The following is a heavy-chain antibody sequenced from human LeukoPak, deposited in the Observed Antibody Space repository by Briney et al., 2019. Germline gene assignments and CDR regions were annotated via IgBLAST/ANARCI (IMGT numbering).Heavy chain of an antibody. J-gene: IGHJ6*02. CDR1: GFMFDTYI. D-gene: IGHD2-15*01. CDR3: AKDIAYCSGGSCSYYYYYYGMDV. V-gene: IGHV3-48*01. CDR2: INSINAV. Sequence: PGGSLRLSCAASGFMFDTYIMTWVRQAPGKGLEWISYINSINAVYYTDSVQGRFNISRDNAKNSLYLQMNSLRAEDTALYYCAKDIAYCSGGSCSYYYYYYGMDVWGQGTTVTVSS.